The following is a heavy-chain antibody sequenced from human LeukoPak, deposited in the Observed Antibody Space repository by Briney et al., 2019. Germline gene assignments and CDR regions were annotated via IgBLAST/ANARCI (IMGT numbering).Heavy chain of an antibody. CDR2: ISWNSGSI. J-gene: IGHJ4*02. CDR1: GFTFDDYA. V-gene: IGHV3-9*01. CDR3: TRSLYSSGWASFDY. Sequence: GRSLRLSCAASGFTFDDYAMHWVRQAPGKGLEWVSGISWNSGSIGYADSVKGRFTISRDNAKNSLYLQMNSLKTEDTAVYYCTRSLYSSGWASFDYWGQGTLVTVSS. D-gene: IGHD6-19*01.